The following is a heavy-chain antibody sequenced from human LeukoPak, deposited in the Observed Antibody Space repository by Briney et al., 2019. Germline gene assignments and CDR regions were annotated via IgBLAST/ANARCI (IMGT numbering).Heavy chain of an antibody. Sequence: SETLSLTCTVSGYSISSGYYWGWIRQPPGMGLEWIGIIYHSGRTYCNPSLKSRVTISVDTSKNQFSLKLNSVTAADSAVYYCARRTTYFGWRPSESPSCFDYWGQGTLVAVSS. V-gene: IGHV4-38-2*02. CDR2: IYHSGRT. D-gene: IGHD3-9*01. J-gene: IGHJ4*02. CDR3: ARRTTYFGWRPSESPSCFDY. CDR1: GYSISSGYY.